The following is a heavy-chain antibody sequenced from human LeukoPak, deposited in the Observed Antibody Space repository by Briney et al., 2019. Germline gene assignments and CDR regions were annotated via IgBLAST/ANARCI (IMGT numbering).Heavy chain of an antibody. D-gene: IGHD3-22*01. CDR1: GFTFSSYA. CDR3: AKDLVYDSSGYYTPGAFDI. Sequence: GGSLRLSCAASGFTFSSYAMSWVRQAPGKGLEWVSAISGSGGSTYYADSVKGRFTISRDNSKNTPYLKMNSLRAEDTAVYYCAKDLVYDSSGYYTPGAFDIWGQGTMVTVSS. V-gene: IGHV3-23*01. CDR2: ISGSGGST. J-gene: IGHJ3*02.